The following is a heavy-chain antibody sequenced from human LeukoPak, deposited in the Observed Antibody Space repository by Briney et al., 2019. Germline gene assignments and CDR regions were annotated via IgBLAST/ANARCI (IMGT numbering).Heavy chain of an antibody. Sequence: GGSLRLSCATSGFTFTSYWMHWVRQAPGKGLAWVSRINPDGSGPIYADSVKGRFTISRDNAKNTLYLQMNSLRDEDTAVYYCARPTTTLEYWGQGTLVTVSS. CDR2: INPDGSGP. D-gene: IGHD1-7*01. J-gene: IGHJ4*02. CDR1: GFTFTSYW. CDR3: ARPTTTLEY. V-gene: IGHV3-74*01.